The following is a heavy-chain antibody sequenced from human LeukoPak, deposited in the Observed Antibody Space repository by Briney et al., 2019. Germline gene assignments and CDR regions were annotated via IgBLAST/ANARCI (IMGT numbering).Heavy chain of an antibody. V-gene: IGHV4-4*02. D-gene: IGHD3-3*01. J-gene: IGHJ5*02. CDR3: ARDFWSGYYNWFDP. Sequence: SETLSLTCAVSGGSISSSNWWSWVRQPPGKGLEWIGEIYHSGSTNYNPSLKSRVTISVDKSKNQFSLKLSSVTAADTAVYYCARDFWSGYYNWFDPWGQGTLVTVSS. CDR2: IYHSGST. CDR1: GGSISSSNW.